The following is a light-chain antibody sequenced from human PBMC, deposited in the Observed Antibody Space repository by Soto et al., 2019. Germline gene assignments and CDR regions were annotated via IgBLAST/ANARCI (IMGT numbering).Light chain of an antibody. CDR2: AAS. V-gene: IGKV3-15*01. CDR1: QSVSGK. J-gene: IGKJ4*01. Sequence: TQSPATLSVSPGERVTLSCRASQSVSGKVAWYQQKPGQPPSLLIYAASTRATGIPARFSGSGSGTEFTLTITSLQSEDFAVYYCQQYANWPPVIFGGGTKVDIK. CDR3: QQYANWPPVI.